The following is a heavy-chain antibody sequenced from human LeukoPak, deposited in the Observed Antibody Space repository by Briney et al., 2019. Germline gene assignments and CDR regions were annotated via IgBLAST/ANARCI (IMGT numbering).Heavy chain of an antibody. CDR3: ARAGSGTNYYGMDV. J-gene: IGHJ6*02. Sequence: WASVKVSCKASGYTFTSYGISWVRQAPGQGLEWMGWISAYNGNTNYAQKLQGRVTMTRDTSISTAYMELSRLRSDDTAVYYCARAGSGTNYYGMDVWGQGTTVTVSS. CDR1: GYTFTSYG. CDR2: ISAYNGNT. V-gene: IGHV1-18*01. D-gene: IGHD2-15*01.